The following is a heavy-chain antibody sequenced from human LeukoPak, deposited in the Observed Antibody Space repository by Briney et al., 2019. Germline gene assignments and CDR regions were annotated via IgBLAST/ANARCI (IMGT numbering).Heavy chain of an antibody. CDR1: GGSISSYF. Sequence: SETLSLTCIVSGGSISSYFWSWIRQPPGKGLEWIGEINHSGSTNYNPSLKSRVTISVDTSKNQFSLKLSSVTAADTAVYYCARGNSYYYDCSGYYYWFDPWGQGTLVTVSS. J-gene: IGHJ5*02. CDR3: ARGNSYYYDCSGYYYWFDP. D-gene: IGHD3-22*01. CDR2: INHSGST. V-gene: IGHV4-34*01.